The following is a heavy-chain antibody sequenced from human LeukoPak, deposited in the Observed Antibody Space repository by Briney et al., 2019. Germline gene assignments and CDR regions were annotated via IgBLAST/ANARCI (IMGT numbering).Heavy chain of an antibody. D-gene: IGHD4-17*01. V-gene: IGHV1-46*01. CDR2: INPSGGNT. J-gene: IGHJ4*02. CDR3: TREGAYGARGFDY. CDR1: GYTFPSYY. Sequence: GASVKVSCKASGYTFPSYYMHWVRQAPGQGLEWMGVINPSGGNTNSAQKFQGRVTMTRDTSTRTVYMELSSLRSEDTAVYYCTREGAYGARGFDYWGQGTLITVSS.